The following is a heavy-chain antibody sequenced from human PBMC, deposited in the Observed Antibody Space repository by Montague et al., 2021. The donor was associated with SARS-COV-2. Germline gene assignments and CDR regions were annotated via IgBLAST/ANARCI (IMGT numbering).Heavy chain of an antibody. J-gene: IGHJ6*02. CDR3: ARVSISYDPDDASYGMDV. D-gene: IGHD1-1*01. V-gene: IGHV4-38-2*02. Sequence: SETLSLTCTVSGYSISSGDYWGWIRPPPGKGLEWIGRIYRNGNTYYNPSIKSLVITSVNTSNNLFSLKLRSVTAADTVVYYCARVSISYDPDDASYGMDVWGQGTTVTVSS. CDR1: GYSISSGDY. CDR2: IYRNGNT.